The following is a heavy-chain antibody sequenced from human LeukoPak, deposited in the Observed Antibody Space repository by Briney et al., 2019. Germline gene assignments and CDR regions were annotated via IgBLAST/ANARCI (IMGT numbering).Heavy chain of an antibody. V-gene: IGHV4-59*08. D-gene: IGHD2-8*01. Sequence: SPSETLSLTCTVSGGSISSYYYWSWIRQPPGKGLEWIAYIYFTGSTNYNPSLKSRVTISVDTSKNQFSLNLTSVTAADTAVYYCARHRRMGLYNWFDPWGQGTLVTVSS. CDR2: IYFTGST. J-gene: IGHJ5*02. CDR3: ARHRRMGLYNWFDP. CDR1: GGSISSYYY.